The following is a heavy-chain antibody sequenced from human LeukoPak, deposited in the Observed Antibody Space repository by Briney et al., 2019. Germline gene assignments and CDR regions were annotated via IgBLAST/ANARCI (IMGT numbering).Heavy chain of an antibody. V-gene: IGHV5-51*01. Sequence: GESLKISCKGSGYRFSSFWIGWVRQMPGKGLEWMGIIYPGDSDTRYSPSFQGQVTISADKSISTAYLQWSSLKASDTAMNYCARRSSAAIPNWFDPWGQGTLVTVSS. CDR3: ARRSSAAIPNWFDP. J-gene: IGHJ5*02. CDR2: IYPGDSDT. D-gene: IGHD6-25*01. CDR1: GYRFSSFW.